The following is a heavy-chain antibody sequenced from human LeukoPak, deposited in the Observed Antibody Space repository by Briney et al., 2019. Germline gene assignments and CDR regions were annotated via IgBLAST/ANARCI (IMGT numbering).Heavy chain of an antibody. J-gene: IGHJ4*02. Sequence: GGSLRLSCAASGFTFSSYAMSWVRQAPGKGLEWVSAISGSGGSTYYADSVKGRFTISRDNSKNTLYLQMDSLRAEDTAVYYCAKDTTYYYDSSGYWDYWGQGTLVTVSS. D-gene: IGHD3-22*01. CDR2: ISGSGGST. V-gene: IGHV3-23*01. CDR1: GFTFSSYA. CDR3: AKDTTYYYDSSGYWDY.